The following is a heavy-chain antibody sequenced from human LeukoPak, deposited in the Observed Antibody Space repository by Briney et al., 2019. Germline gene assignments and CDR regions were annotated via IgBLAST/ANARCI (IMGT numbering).Heavy chain of an antibody. CDR2: IKQDGSEK. V-gene: IGHV3-7*01. CDR3: ARSRGTTSWYYYDSSGYYLDY. Sequence: GGSLRLSCAASGFTFSSYWMSWVRQAPGKGLEWVANIKQDGSEKYYVDSVKGRFTISRDNAKNSLYLQMKSLRAEDTAVYYCARSRGTTSWYYYDSSGYYLDYWGQGTLVTVSS. J-gene: IGHJ4*02. CDR1: GFTFSSYW. D-gene: IGHD3-22*01.